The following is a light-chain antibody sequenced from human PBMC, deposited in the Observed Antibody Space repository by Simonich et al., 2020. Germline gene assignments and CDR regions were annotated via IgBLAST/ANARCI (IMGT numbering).Light chain of an antibody. CDR3: AAWDDSLSGRV. CDR1: SSNIGSNY. J-gene: IGLJ3*02. CDR2: TNN. Sequence: QSVLTQPPSASGTPGQRVTIPCSGSSSNIGSNYVYWYQQLPGTAPTLPIYTNNQRPPGVPDRFSGSKSGTSASRAISGLRSEDEADYYCAAWDDSLSGRVFGGGTKLTVL. V-gene: IGLV1-47*01.